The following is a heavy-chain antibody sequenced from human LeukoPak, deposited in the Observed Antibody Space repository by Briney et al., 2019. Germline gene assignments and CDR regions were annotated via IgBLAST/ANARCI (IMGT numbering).Heavy chain of an antibody. CDR2: ISSSSSTI. D-gene: IGHD6-19*01. V-gene: IGHV3-48*01. CDR1: GFTFSSYE. J-gene: IGHJ3*02. CDR3: ARPLPTVAGTFRVVRGRYAFDI. Sequence: AGGSLRLSCAASGFTFSSYEMNWVRQAPGKGLEWVSYISSSSSTIYYADSVKGRFTISRDNAKNSLYLQMNSLRAEDTAVYYCARPLPTVAGTFRVVRGRYAFDIWGQGTMVTVSS.